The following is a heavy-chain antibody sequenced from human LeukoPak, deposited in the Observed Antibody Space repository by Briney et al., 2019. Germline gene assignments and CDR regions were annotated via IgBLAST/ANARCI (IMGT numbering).Heavy chain of an antibody. V-gene: IGHV4-59*01. Sequence: PSETLSLTCTVSGGSISSYYWSWIRQPPGKGLEWIGYIYYSGSTSYNPSLKSRVTISVDTSKNQFSLKLSSVTAADTAVYYCAREGAWFDPWGQGTLVTVSS. CDR2: IYYSGST. J-gene: IGHJ5*02. CDR1: GGSISSYY. CDR3: AREGAWFDP.